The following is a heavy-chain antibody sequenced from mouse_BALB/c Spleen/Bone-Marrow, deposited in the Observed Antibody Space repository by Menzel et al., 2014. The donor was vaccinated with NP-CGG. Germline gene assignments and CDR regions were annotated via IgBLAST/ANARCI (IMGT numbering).Heavy chain of an antibody. D-gene: IGHD1-1*01. CDR3: AREDYYGSSYGDY. Sequence: QVQLQQSGAELMKPGASVKISCKATGYTFGSYWIEWVKQRPGHGLEWIGEILPGSGSTNYNEKFKGKATFTADTSSNTAYMQLSSLTSEDSAVYYCAREDYYGSSYGDYWGQGTTLTVSS. CDR2: ILPGSGST. V-gene: IGHV1-9*01. CDR1: GYTFGSYW. J-gene: IGHJ2*01.